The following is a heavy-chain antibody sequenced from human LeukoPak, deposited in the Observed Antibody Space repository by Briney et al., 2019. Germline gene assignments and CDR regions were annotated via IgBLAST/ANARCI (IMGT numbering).Heavy chain of an antibody. CDR1: GFTFNNHA. Sequence: PGGSLRLSCAASGFTFNNHAMSWVRQAPGKGLEWVSAISGGGDSTYLADSVKGRFTISRDNSKNTLYLQMNSLRAEDTAVYYCAKEGAYYYDSIHYWGQGTLVTVSS. CDR2: ISGGGDST. CDR3: AKEGAYYYDSIHY. J-gene: IGHJ4*02. D-gene: IGHD3-22*01. V-gene: IGHV3-23*01.